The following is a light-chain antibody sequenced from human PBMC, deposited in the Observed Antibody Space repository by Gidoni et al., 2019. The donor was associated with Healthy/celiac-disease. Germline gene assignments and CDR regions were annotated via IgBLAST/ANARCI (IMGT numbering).Light chain of an antibody. CDR3: QQYYSTPLT. CDR1: QSVLYSSNNKNY. V-gene: IGKV4-1*01. CDR2: WAS. Sequence: DMVMTQARDSMAVSLGERATINCKSSQSVLYSSNNKNYLAWYQQKPGQPPKLLIYWASTRESGVPDRFSGSGSGTDFTLPISSLQAEDVAVYYCQQYYSTPLTFGGGTKVEIK. J-gene: IGKJ4*01.